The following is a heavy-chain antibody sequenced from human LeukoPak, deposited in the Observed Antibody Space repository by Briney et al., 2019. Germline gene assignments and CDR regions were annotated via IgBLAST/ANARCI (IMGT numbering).Heavy chain of an antibody. Sequence: PGGSLRLSCATSGFTFSNHWMSWVRQAPAKGLEWVANIMQDGSEKYRVDSVKGRFTISRDNPNNSLYLQMNSLGAEDTAVYYCATYCGGDCYSPHDAFDIWGQGTMVTVSS. V-gene: IGHV3-7*05. CDR2: IMQDGSEK. CDR3: ATYCGGDCYSPHDAFDI. J-gene: IGHJ3*02. CDR1: GFTFSNHW. D-gene: IGHD2-21*02.